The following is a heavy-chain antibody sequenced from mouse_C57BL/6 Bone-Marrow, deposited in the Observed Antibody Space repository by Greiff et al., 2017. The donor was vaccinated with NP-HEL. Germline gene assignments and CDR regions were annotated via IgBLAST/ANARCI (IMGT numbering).Heavy chain of an antibody. V-gene: IGHV1-80*01. CDR2: IYPGDGDT. CDR3: ARSKLLRYRYFDV. J-gene: IGHJ1*03. CDR1: GYAFSSYW. D-gene: IGHD1-1*01. Sequence: QVQLQQSGAELVKPGASVKISCKASGYAFSSYWMNWVKQRPGQGLEWIGQIYPGDGDTNYNGKFKGKATLTADKSSSTAYMQLSSLTSEDSAVYFCARSKLLRYRYFDVWGTGTTVTVSS.